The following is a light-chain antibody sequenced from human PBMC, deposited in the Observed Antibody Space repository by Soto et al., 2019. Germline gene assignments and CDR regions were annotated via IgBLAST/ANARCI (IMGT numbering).Light chain of an antibody. V-gene: IGLV2-14*03. CDR2: DVG. CDR1: SSDVGGYNY. CDR3: SSYRSTSIPYV. J-gene: IGLJ1*01. Sequence: QSVLSQPAYVSGSRGQSNTITCTGTSSDVGGYNYVSWFQHHPGKAPKLMIYDVGNRPSGVSDRFSGSKSGNTASLTISGLQAEDEDDYYCSSYRSTSIPYVFGTGTKVTVL.